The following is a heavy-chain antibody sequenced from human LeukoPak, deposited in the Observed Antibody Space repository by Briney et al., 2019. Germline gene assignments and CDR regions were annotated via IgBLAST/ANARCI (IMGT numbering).Heavy chain of an antibody. J-gene: IGHJ3*02. V-gene: IGHV4-34*01. Sequence: SETLSLTCVVYGGSFSDYYWSWIRQSPGKGLEWIGEINDSGSTNYNPSLKSRVTLSIDTSKNQFSLKLSSVTTADTAVYYCTRGGYSYGWRGDDAFDIWGQGTMVTVSS. CDR2: INDSGST. D-gene: IGHD5-18*01. CDR1: GGSFSDYY. CDR3: TRGGYSYGWRGDDAFDI.